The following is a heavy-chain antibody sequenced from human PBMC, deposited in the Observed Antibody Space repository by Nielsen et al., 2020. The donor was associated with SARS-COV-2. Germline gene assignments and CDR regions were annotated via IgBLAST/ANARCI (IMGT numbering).Heavy chain of an antibody. D-gene: IGHD3-10*01. V-gene: IGHV4-4*02. J-gene: IGHJ4*02. CDR1: GGSVSSNDW. CDR3: ARHYGSSIDY. Sequence: SETLSLTCAVSGGSVSSNDWWTWVRQSPGKGLEWIGEVSHSGSTNYSPSLKSRGTISVDTSSNHFSLMLTSVTAADTAVYYCARHYGSSIDYWGQGTLVTVSS. CDR2: VSHSGST.